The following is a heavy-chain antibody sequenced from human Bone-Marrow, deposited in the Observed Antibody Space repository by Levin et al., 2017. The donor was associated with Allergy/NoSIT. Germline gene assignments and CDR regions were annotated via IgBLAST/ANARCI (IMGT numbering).Heavy chain of an antibody. D-gene: IGHD3-16*01. CDR3: ARATIAGGVNYDY. J-gene: IGHJ4*02. CDR1: GGSLNGNY. Sequence: PSETLSLTCAVYGGSLNGNYWGWIRQSPGEGLEWLGEIRPDGGANYNPSLMGRVAMSVDLSKNQLSLRMTSVTAADTAVYYCARATIAGGVNYDYWGQGTLVTVSS. CDR2: IRPDGGA. V-gene: IGHV4-34*01.